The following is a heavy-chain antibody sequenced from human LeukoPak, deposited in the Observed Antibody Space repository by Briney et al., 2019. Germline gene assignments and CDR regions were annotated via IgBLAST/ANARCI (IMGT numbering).Heavy chain of an antibody. CDR1: GFTFSSYA. D-gene: IGHD3-10*01. J-gene: IGHJ4*02. V-gene: IGHV3-23*01. CDR3: AKGALWFGELIYYFDY. Sequence: GASLRLSCAASGFTFSSYAMSWVRQVPGKGLEWVSAISGSGGSTYYADSVKGRFTISRDNSKNTLYLQMNSLRAEDTAVYYCAKGALWFGELIYYFDYWGQGTLVTVSS. CDR2: ISGSGGST.